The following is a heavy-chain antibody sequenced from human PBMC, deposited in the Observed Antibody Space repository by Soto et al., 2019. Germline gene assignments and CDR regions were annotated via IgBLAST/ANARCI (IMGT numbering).Heavy chain of an antibody. J-gene: IGHJ4*02. CDR1: GGSIRSISDC. CDR3: ASLYYYDSSGYYWFFNY. Sequence: SETLCLTCTVSGGSIRSISDCCGWIRQPPGKGLEWIGSIYYSGRTNYNPSLKSRVTISVDTSKKQFSLKLSSVTAADTAVYYCASLYYYDSSGYYWFFNYRGQGTPVTVSS. D-gene: IGHD3-22*01. CDR2: IYYSGRT. V-gene: IGHV4-39*01.